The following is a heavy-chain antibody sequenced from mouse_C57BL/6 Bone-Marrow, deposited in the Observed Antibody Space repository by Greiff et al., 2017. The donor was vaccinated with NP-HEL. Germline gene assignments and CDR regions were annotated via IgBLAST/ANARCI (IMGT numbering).Heavy chain of an antibody. Sequence: EVQRVESGGGLVQPGGSLKLSCAASGFTFSDYYMYWVRQTPEKRLEWVAYISNGGGSTYYPDTVKGRFTISRDNAKNTLYLQMSRLKSEDTAMYYCARHETGLDYWGQGTTLTVSS. CDR3: ARHETGLDY. CDR2: ISNGGGST. V-gene: IGHV5-12*01. J-gene: IGHJ2*01. D-gene: IGHD4-1*01. CDR1: GFTFSDYY.